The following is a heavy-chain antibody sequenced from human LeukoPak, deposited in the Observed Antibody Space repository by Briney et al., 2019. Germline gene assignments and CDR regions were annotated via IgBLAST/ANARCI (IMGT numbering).Heavy chain of an antibody. CDR2: INHSGST. CDR3: ARDPYYYDSSGYKNYGAFDI. J-gene: IGHJ3*02. CDR1: GGSFSGYY. Sequence: SETLSLTCAVYGGSFSGYYWSWIRQPPGKGLEWIGEINHSGSTNYNPSLKSRVTISVDTSKNQFSLKLSSVTAADTAVYYCARDPYYYDSSGYKNYGAFDIWGQGTMVTVSS. D-gene: IGHD3-22*01. V-gene: IGHV4-34*01.